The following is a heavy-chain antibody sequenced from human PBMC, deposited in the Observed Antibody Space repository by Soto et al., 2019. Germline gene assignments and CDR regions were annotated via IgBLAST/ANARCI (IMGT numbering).Heavy chain of an antibody. J-gene: IGHJ5*02. CDR2: VSWNGDE. CDR3: AHSRGTGVYCDSTSCLSWFDP. Sequence: QITLEESGPTLVEPTQTLTLTCTFSGFSLSASGVGVGWIRQPPGEALEWLALVSWNGDERYSPSLKSRLTITKDTSKNQVVLTMTNMDPVDTATYYCAHSRGTGVYCDSTSCLSWFDPWGQGALVTVSS. D-gene: IGHD2-2*01. V-gene: IGHV2-5*01. CDR1: GFSLSASGVG.